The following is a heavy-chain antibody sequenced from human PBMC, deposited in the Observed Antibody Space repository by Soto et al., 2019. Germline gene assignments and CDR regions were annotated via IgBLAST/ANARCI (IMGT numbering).Heavy chain of an antibody. CDR1: GYTFSTYY. J-gene: IGHJ4*02. CDR3: ARTYCGSDCPRRDFDY. CDR2: INPSGGST. D-gene: IGHD2-21*02. Sequence: AASVKVSCKASGYTFSTYYMHWVRQAPGQGYEWMGIINPSGGSTTYAQKFQGRVTMTRDTSTTTVYMELSSLKSEDTAVYYCARTYCGSDCPRRDFDYWGQGTLVTVSS. V-gene: IGHV1-46*01.